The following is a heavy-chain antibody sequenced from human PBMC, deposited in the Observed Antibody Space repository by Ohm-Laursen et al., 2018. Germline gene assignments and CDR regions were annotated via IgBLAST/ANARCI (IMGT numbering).Heavy chain of an antibody. Sequence: SLRLSCSASGFTFSSYGMHWVRQAPGKGLEWVAVISYDGSNKYYADSVKGRFTISRDNSKNTLYLQMNSLRAEDTAVYYCAKDLMQYCGGDCYLDYWGQGTLVTVSS. CDR3: AKDLMQYCGGDCYLDY. CDR2: ISYDGSNK. CDR1: GFTFSSYG. J-gene: IGHJ4*02. V-gene: IGHV3-30*18. D-gene: IGHD2-21*02.